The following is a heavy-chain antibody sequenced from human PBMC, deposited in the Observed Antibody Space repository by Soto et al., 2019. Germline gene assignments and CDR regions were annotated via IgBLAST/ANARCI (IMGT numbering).Heavy chain of an antibody. Sequence: QVQLQESGPGLVKPSETLSLTCTGSCGSISSYYWSWIRPPPGKGLEWIGYIYYSGSTNYNPSLKSRVTISVYTSKNPFSLKLRSVTAADTAVYYCAREADSYYMDVWGKGTTVTVSS. V-gene: IGHV4-59*12. D-gene: IGHD6-19*01. J-gene: IGHJ6*03. CDR1: CGSISSYY. CDR3: AREADSYYMDV. CDR2: IYYSGST.